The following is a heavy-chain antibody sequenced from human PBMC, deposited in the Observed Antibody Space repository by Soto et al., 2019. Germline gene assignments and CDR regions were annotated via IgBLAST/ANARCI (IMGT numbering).Heavy chain of an antibody. D-gene: IGHD6-13*01. J-gene: IGHJ4*02. V-gene: IGHV4-59*01. CDR3: ARGGSSSWYRNFDY. Sequence: SETLSLTCTVSGGSISSYYWSWIRQPPGKGLEWIGYIYYSGSTNYNPSLKSRVTISVDTSKNQFSLKLSSVTAADTAVYYCARGGSSSWYRNFDYWGQGTLVTVSS. CDR2: IYYSGST. CDR1: GGSISSYY.